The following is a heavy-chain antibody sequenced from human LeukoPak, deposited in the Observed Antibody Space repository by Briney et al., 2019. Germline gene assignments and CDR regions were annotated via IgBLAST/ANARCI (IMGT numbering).Heavy chain of an antibody. J-gene: IGHJ6*02. CDR3: ATVRYYYCGMDV. V-gene: IGHV1-24*01. CDR2: FDPEDGET. CDR1: GYTLTELS. Sequence: ASVKVSCKVSGYTLTELSMHWVRQAPGKGLEWMGGFDPEDGETIYAQKFQGRVTMTEDTSTDTAYMELSSLRSEDTAVYYCATVRYYYCGMDVWGQGTTVTVSS.